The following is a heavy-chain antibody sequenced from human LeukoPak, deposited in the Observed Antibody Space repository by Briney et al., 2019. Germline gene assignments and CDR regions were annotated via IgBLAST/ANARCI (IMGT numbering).Heavy chain of an antibody. CDR1: GYTFTSYY. J-gene: IGHJ4*02. D-gene: IGHD6-19*01. Sequence: ASVKVSCKASGYTFTSYYMHWVRQAPGQGLEWMGWINPNSGGTNYAQKFQGRVTMTRDTSISTAYMELIRLTSDDTAVYYCARARSGWYVDYWGQGTLVPVSS. V-gene: IGHV1-2*02. CDR3: ARARSGWYVDY. CDR2: INPNSGGT.